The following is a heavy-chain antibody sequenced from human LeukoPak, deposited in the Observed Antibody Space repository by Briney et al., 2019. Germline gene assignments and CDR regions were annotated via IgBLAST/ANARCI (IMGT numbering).Heavy chain of an antibody. CDR2: IYYSGST. CDR1: GGSISSYY. Sequence: SETLSLTCTVSGGSISSYYWSWIRQPPGRGLEWIGYIYYSGSTNYNPSLKSRVTISVDTSKNQFSLKLSSVTAADTAVYYCARDRGGLRFLEWPRAFDIWGQGTMVTVSS. D-gene: IGHD3-3*01. V-gene: IGHV4-59*01. CDR3: ARDRGGLRFLEWPRAFDI. J-gene: IGHJ3*02.